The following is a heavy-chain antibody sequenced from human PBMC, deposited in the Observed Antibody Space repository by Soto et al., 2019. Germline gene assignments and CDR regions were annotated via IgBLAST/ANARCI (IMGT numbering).Heavy chain of an antibody. V-gene: IGHV4-30-4*01. CDR1: GCSSRSGDYY. D-gene: IGHD6-13*01. J-gene: IGHJ3*02. CDR3: ARSDLFLTAAGTLDI. CDR2: IYYSGST. Sequence: PSETLSLTCTFSGCSSRSGDYYWSWIRQPPGKGLEWIGYIYYSGSTYYNPSLKSRVTISVDTSKNQFSLKLSSVTAADTAVYYCARSDLFLTAAGTLDIWGQGTMVTVSS.